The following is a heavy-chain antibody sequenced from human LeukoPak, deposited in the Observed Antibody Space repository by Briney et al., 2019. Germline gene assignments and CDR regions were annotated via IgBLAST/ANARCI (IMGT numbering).Heavy chain of an antibody. V-gene: IGHV3-23*01. D-gene: IGHD1-26*01. J-gene: IGHJ4*02. Sequence: PGGSLRLSCAASGFTFSSYAMSWVRQAPGNGLEWVSAISGSGGSTYYADSVKGRFTISRDNSKNTLYLQMNSLRAEDTAVYYCAKDWVGATGPDYWGQGTLVTVSS. CDR2: ISGSGGST. CDR3: AKDWVGATGPDY. CDR1: GFTFSSYA.